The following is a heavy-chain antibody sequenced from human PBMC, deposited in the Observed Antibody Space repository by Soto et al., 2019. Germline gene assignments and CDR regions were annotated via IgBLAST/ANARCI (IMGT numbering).Heavy chain of an antibody. Sequence: QLQLQESGSRLVKPSQTLSLTCAVSGGSISRAGYSWSWIRQSPGKGLEWIGYIYNSGSTFYNPSLKSRLTLSVDRSKNQLSLQLNSVTAAYTAVYYCASSRVVTTYLDYWGQGTLVTVSS. J-gene: IGHJ4*02. CDR2: IYNSGST. CDR3: ASSRVVTTYLDY. D-gene: IGHD2-21*02. V-gene: IGHV4-30-2*06. CDR1: GGSISRAGYS.